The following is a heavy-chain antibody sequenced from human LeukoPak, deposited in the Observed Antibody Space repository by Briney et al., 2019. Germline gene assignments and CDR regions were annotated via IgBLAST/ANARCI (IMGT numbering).Heavy chain of an antibody. CDR1: GFSFGSYG. D-gene: IGHD6-13*01. Sequence: PGRSLRLSCAASGFSFGSYGMHWVRQAPGKGLEWVAFIRYGGSHQFYADPVRGRFTISRDNSKNTLYLQMRSLRADDTAVYFCARDTPPYSSSWLDYWGQGTLVTVSS. CDR2: IRYGGSHQ. J-gene: IGHJ4*02. V-gene: IGHV3-33*01. CDR3: ARDTPPYSSSWLDY.